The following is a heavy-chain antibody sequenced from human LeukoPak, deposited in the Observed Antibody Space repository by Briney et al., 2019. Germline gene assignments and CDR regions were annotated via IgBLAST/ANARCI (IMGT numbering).Heavy chain of an antibody. V-gene: IGHV1-46*01. J-gene: IGHJ4*02. D-gene: IGHD4-17*01. Sequence: GASVKVSCKASGYTFTSYYMHWVRQAPGQGLEWMGIINPSGGSTSYAQKFQGRVTMTRDMSTSTVYMELSSLRSEDTAVYYCASQGPYGDYSLYYFDYWGQGTLVTVSS. CDR3: ASQGPYGDYSLYYFDY. CDR2: INPSGGST. CDR1: GYTFTSYY.